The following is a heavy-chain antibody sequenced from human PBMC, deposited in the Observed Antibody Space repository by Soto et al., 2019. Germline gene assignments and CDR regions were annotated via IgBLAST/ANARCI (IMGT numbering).Heavy chain of an antibody. Sequence: SETLSLTCAVHGGSFSGYYWSWIRQPPGKGLEWIGEINHSGSTNYNPSLKSRVTISVDTSKNQFSLKLSSVTAADTAVYYCARGFNLAPYYYDSSGYYYFDYWGQGTLVTVSS. CDR3: ARGFNLAPYYYDSSGYYYFDY. J-gene: IGHJ4*02. D-gene: IGHD3-22*01. CDR2: INHSGST. CDR1: GGSFSGYY. V-gene: IGHV4-34*01.